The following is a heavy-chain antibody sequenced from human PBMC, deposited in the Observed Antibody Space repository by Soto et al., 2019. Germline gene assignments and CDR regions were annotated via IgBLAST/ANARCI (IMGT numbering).Heavy chain of an antibody. J-gene: IGHJ4*02. CDR3: ARSPQYDSSGYYYGAPDYFDY. CDR1: GFTFSSYA. Sequence: QVQLVESGGGVVQPGRSLRLSCAASGFTFSSYAMHWVRQAPGKGLEWVAVISYDGSNKYYADSVKGRFTISRDNSKNTLYLQMNSLRAEDTAVYYYARSPQYDSSGYYYGAPDYFDYWGQGTLVTVSS. CDR2: ISYDGSNK. D-gene: IGHD3-22*01. V-gene: IGHV3-30-3*01.